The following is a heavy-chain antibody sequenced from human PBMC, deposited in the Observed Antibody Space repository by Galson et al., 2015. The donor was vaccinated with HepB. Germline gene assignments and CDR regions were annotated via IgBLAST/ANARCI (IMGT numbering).Heavy chain of an antibody. D-gene: IGHD4-17*01. CDR1: GFTFSSYW. Sequence: SLRLSCAASGFTFSSYWMHWVRQAPGKGLVWVSRINSDGSSTSYADSVKGRFTISRDNAKNTLYLQMNSLRAEDTAVYYCAREGFYGDPYYFDYWGQGTLVTVSS. CDR3: AREGFYGDPYYFDY. V-gene: IGHV3-74*01. J-gene: IGHJ4*02. CDR2: INSDGSST.